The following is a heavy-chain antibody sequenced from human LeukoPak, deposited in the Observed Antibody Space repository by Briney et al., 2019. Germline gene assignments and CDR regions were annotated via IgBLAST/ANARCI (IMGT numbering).Heavy chain of an antibody. Sequence: GGSLRLSCTTSGFTFSSFGMSWVRQAAGKGLGWVSATTGGGGSRFYADSVKGRFTISRDNSKKTLYLQMDSLRAEDRAVYFCPKHMWDVPPPTAVTSDHWGQGILVTVSS. J-gene: IGHJ4*02. CDR2: TTGGGGSR. CDR1: GFTFSSFG. CDR3: PKHMWDVPPPTAVTSDH. D-gene: IGHD4-17*01. V-gene: IGHV3-23*01.